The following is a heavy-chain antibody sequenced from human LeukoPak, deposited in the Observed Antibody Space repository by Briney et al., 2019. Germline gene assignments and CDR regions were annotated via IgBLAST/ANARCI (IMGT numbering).Heavy chain of an antibody. D-gene: IGHD4-17*01. CDR3: AGRPSDYGDYFGMDV. Sequence: ASETLSLTCTVSGGSISSYYWSWIRQPPGKGLEWIGYIYYSGSTNYNPSLKSRVTTSVDTSKNQFSLKLSSVTAADTAVYYCAGRPSDYGDYFGMDVWGQGTTVTVSS. J-gene: IGHJ6*02. V-gene: IGHV4-59*01. CDR2: IYYSGST. CDR1: GGSISSYY.